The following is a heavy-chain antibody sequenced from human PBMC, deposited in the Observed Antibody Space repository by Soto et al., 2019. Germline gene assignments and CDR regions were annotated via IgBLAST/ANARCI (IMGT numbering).Heavy chain of an antibody. CDR1: GGSISRYY. V-gene: IGHV4-59*08. Sequence: SETLSLTCTVSGGSISRYYWSWIRQTPGKELKLIGYIYYSGRTNYNPSLKSRVTISVDTSKNQFSLKLSSVTAADTAVYYCARTSRTSFGPSNDYYGMGVWGLGTTVTVSS. CDR2: IYYSGRT. CDR3: ARTSRTSFGPSNDYYGMGV. D-gene: IGHD3-3*01. J-gene: IGHJ6*02.